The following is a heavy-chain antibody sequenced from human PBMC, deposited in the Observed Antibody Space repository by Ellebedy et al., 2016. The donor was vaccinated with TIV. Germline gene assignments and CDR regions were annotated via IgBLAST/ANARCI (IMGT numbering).Heavy chain of an antibody. D-gene: IGHD3-9*01. CDR1: GFIFRRHP. CDR3: ARATQHYDLLTSEYGDVFDV. CDR2: VSGGGGET. V-gene: IGHV3-23*01. J-gene: IGHJ3*01. Sequence: GESLKISXEASGFIFRRHPMSWVRQAPEKGLEWVAGVSGGGGETFYSDSVKGRFSISRDNSENMVYLQMNGLRAEDTAVYYCARATQHYDLLTSEYGDVFDVWGQGILVTVSS.